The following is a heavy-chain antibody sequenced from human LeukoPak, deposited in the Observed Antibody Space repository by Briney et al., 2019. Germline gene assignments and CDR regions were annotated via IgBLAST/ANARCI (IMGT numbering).Heavy chain of an antibody. CDR2: ISEAI. V-gene: IGHV3-48*04. CDR1: GFVFSRDH. Sequence: GGSLRLSCIASGFVFSRDHMNWVRRAPGKGLEWVAHISEAIYYADSVQGRFTISRDNAKNSLYLQMSNLRAEDTAMYYCVREVGRPKTFYFDSWGRGTPVTVSS. J-gene: IGHJ4*02. CDR3: VREVGRPKTFYFDS. D-gene: IGHD3-16*01.